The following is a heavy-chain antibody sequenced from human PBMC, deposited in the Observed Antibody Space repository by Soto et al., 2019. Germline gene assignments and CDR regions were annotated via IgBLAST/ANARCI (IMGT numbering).Heavy chain of an antibody. D-gene: IGHD1-26*01. CDR2: ISYDGSNK. J-gene: IGHJ4*02. V-gene: IGHV3-30*04. CDR1: GFTFSSYA. CDR3: AIFDLQATTIDDY. Sequence: PGGSLRLSCAASGFTFSSYAMHWVRQAPGKGLEWVAVISYDGSNKYYADSVKGRFTISRDNSKNTLYLQMNSLRAEDTAVYFCAIFDLQATTIDDYWGQGALVTVSS.